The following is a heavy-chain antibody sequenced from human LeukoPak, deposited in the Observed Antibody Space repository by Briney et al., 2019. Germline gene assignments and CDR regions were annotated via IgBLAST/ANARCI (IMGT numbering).Heavy chain of an antibody. CDR3: ARGGIVCTNGVCYTPYFDY. CDR2: IYYSGST. CDR1: GGSISSNY. D-gene: IGHD2-8*01. Sequence: SETLSLTCTVSGGSISSNYWSWIRQPPGKGLEWIGYIYYSGSTNYNPSLKSRVTISVDTSKNQFSLKLSSVTAADTAVYYCARGGIVCTNGVCYTPYFDYWGQGTLVTVSS. J-gene: IGHJ4*02. V-gene: IGHV4-59*08.